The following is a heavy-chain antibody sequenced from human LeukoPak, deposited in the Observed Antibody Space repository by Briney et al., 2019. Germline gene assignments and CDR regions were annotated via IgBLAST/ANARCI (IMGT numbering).Heavy chain of an antibody. CDR3: ARGNLLRFFGAVRSNGMDV. J-gene: IGHJ6*02. CDR2: INHSGST. Sequence: PSETLTLTCAVYGGSFSGYYWSWIRQPPGKGLEWIGEINHSGSTNYNPSLKSRVTISVDTSKNQFSLKLSSVTAADTAVYYCARGNLLRFFGAVRSNGMDVWGQGTTVTVSS. V-gene: IGHV4-34*01. D-gene: IGHD3-3*01. CDR1: GGSFSGYY.